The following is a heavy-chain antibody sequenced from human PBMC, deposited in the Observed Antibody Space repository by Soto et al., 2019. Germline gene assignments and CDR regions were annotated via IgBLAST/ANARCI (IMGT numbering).Heavy chain of an antibody. D-gene: IGHD2-2*02. CDR2: INSDGSST. Sequence: GGSLRLSCAASGLTFSSYWMHWVRQAPGKGLVWVSRINSDGSSTSYADSVKGRFTISRDNAKNTLYLQMNSLRAEDTAVYYCARIGDIVVVPAAILLPDVWGQGTTVTVYS. J-gene: IGHJ6*02. CDR1: GLTFSSYW. CDR3: ARIGDIVVVPAAILLPDV. V-gene: IGHV3-74*01.